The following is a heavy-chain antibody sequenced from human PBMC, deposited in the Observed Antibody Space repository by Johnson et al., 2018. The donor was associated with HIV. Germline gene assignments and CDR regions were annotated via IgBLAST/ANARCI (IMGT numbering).Heavy chain of an antibody. D-gene: IGHD5-18*01. CDR3: ARGGIRGYSYGPGACDI. CDR1: GFTVSSYY. Sequence: VQLVESGGGLIQPGGSLRLSCAASGFTVSSYYMSWVRQAPGKGLEWVSVIYSGGSTYYAASVMGRFTIFRDNSKNTLYLQMNSLRAEDTAVYYCARGGIRGYSYGPGACDIWGQGTMVTVSS. V-gene: IGHV3-53*01. CDR2: IYSGGST. J-gene: IGHJ3*02.